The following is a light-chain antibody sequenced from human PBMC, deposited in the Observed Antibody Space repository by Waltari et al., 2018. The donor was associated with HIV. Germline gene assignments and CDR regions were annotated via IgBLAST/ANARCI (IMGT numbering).Light chain of an antibody. CDR3: QSSDNTLSGSV. CDR2: TTN. Sequence: QSVLTQPPSVSGAPGPRVTLSCTGGNSNIGTHEVHWYQQFPGTAPQLLIYTTNNRPSGVPDRFSGSKSGTSASLAITGLQADDEADYYCQSSDNTLSGSVFGGGTRLTVL. CDR1: NSNIGTHE. V-gene: IGLV1-40*01. J-gene: IGLJ2*01.